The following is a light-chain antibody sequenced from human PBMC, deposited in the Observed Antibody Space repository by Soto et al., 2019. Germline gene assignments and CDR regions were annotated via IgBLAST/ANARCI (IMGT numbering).Light chain of an antibody. Sequence: DIPMPQSPSSLSASVGDRVTIACRASQGIRHDLGWDQQKPGKAPPRLISAASTLHSGVPSRFSGSGSGTEFTLTISSLQPEDFATCYCLQHNSYPRTLGQGTRLEIK. V-gene: IGKV1-17*01. CDR1: QGIRHD. CDR2: AAS. CDR3: LQHNSYPRT. J-gene: IGKJ2*02.